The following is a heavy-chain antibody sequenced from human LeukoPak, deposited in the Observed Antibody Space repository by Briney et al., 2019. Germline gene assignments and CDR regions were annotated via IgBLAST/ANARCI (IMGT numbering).Heavy chain of an antibody. CDR3: ARVSVAGTGPDY. D-gene: IGHD6-19*01. Sequence: SETLSLTCTLSGGSISSYYWSWIRQPPGKGLEWVGFFSYNVHSDYNPSLKSRVTISVDTSKNQFSLRLTSVTAADTAIYYCARVSVAGTGPDYWGQGTLVTVSS. CDR2: FSYNVHS. CDR1: GGSISSYY. V-gene: IGHV4-59*01. J-gene: IGHJ4*02.